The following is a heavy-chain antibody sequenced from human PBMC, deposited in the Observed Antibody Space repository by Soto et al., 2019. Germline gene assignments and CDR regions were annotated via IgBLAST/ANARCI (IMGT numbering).Heavy chain of an antibody. CDR2: IYTSGST. Sequence: QVQLQESGPGLVKPSETLSLTCTVSGGSISSYYWSWIRQPAGKGLEWIGRIYTSGSTNYNPSLKSRVTMSVDTSKNQFSLKLSSVTAADTAVYYCARDRGKQLLVLPTVYYNWFDPWGQGTLVTVSS. V-gene: IGHV4-4*07. CDR3: ARDRGKQLLVLPTVYYNWFDP. CDR1: GGSISSYY. J-gene: IGHJ5*02. D-gene: IGHD6-19*01.